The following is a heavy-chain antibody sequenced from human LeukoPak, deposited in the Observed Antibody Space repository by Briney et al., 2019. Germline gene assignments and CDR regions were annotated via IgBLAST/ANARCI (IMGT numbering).Heavy chain of an antibody. J-gene: IGHJ5*02. D-gene: IGHD6-6*01. CDR3: ARRIAARPTGPVYNWFDP. V-gene: IGHV4-30-2*01. Sequence: PSETLSLTCAVPGGSISSGGYSWSWIRQPPGKGLEWIGYIYHSGSTYYNPSLKSRVTISVDTSKNQFSLKLSSVTAADTAVYYCARRIAARPTGPVYNWFDPWGQGTLVTVSS. CDR1: GGSISSGGYS. CDR2: IYHSGST.